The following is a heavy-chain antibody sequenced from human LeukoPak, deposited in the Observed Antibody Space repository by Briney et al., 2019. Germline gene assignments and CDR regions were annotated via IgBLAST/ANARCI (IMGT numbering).Heavy chain of an antibody. Sequence: SETLSLTCTVSGGSISSYYWSWIRQPPGKGLEWIGYIYYRGSTNYNPSLKSRVTISVDTSKNQFSLKLSSVTAADTAVYYCARTNYGSGSYYNEDLYYFDYWGQGTLVTVSS. V-gene: IGHV4-59*08. J-gene: IGHJ4*02. CDR3: ARTNYGSGSYYNEDLYYFDY. CDR2: IYYRGST. D-gene: IGHD3-10*01. CDR1: GGSISSYY.